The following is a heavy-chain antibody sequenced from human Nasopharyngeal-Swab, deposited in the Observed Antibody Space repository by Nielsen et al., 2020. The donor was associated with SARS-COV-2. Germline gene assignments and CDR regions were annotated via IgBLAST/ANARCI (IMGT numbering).Heavy chain of an antibody. D-gene: IGHD3-3*01. CDR3: ARGSGDYYMDV. V-gene: IGHV1-69*06. Sequence: WVRQAPGQGLEWMGGIIPIFGTANYAQKFQGRVTITADKSMSTAYMELSSLRSEDTAVYYCARGSGDYYMDVWGKGTTVTVSS. CDR2: IIPIFGTA. J-gene: IGHJ6*03.